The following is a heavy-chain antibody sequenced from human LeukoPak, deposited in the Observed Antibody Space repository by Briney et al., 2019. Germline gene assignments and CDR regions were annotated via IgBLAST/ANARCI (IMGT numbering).Heavy chain of an antibody. Sequence: PGGSLRLSCAASGFTFSSYAMSCVRQAPVKGLDWVSAISGSGGRTYYADSVKGRFTISRDNSKNTLYLQMNSLTAEDTAVYYCAKDATPFMVREAQYNWFDPWGQGTLVTVSS. V-gene: IGHV3-23*01. CDR3: AKDATPFMVREAQYNWFDP. CDR1: GFTFSSYA. J-gene: IGHJ5*02. CDR2: ISGSGGRT. D-gene: IGHD3-10*01.